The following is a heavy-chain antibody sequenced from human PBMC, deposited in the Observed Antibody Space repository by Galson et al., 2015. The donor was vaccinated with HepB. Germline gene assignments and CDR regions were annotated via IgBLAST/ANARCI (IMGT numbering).Heavy chain of an antibody. CDR3: ARGGIVVVVDADENNWFDP. D-gene: IGHD2-15*01. V-gene: IGHV1-18*01. J-gene: IGHJ5*02. CDR2: INPSTRKT. CDR1: GYTFSDYS. Sequence: SVKVSCKASGYTFSDYSITWVRQAPGQGLEWLGWINPSTRKTKIAQKVQGRVTLYTETSTNTAYMELRNLRSDDTAVYYWARGGIVVVVDADENNWFDPWGQGTLVTVSS.